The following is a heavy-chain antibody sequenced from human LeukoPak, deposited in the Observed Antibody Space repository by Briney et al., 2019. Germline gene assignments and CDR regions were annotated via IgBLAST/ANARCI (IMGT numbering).Heavy chain of an antibody. CDR2: MNPNSGNT. Sequence: GASVKVSCKASGYTFTSYDINWVRQATGQGLEWMGWMNPNSGNTGYAQKFQGRVTITRNTSISTAYLEVSSLRSEDTAVYYCARVRSTWWIPENDVVDIWGQGTMVTVSS. V-gene: IGHV1-8*03. D-gene: IGHD6-13*01. CDR1: GYTFTSYD. CDR3: ARVRSTWWIPENDVVDI. J-gene: IGHJ3*02.